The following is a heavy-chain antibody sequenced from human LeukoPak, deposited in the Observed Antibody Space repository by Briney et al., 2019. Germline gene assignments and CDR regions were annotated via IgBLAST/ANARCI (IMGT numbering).Heavy chain of an antibody. CDR2: IYYSGST. CDR3: ARGDFCSKSNCYLRPMDV. J-gene: IGHJ6*03. CDR1: GGSISDYY. Sequence: SETLSLTCTVPGGSISDYYWNWIRQPPGKGLEWIGYIYYSGSTTYNPSLKSRVTMSVDMAKNQFSLKLRSVTAADTAVYYCARGDFCSKSNCYLRPMDVWGKGTTVTVSS. V-gene: IGHV4-59*01. D-gene: IGHD3-3*01.